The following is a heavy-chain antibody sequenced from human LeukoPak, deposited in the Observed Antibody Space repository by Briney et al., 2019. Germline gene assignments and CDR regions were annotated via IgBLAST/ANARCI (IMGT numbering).Heavy chain of an antibody. CDR1: GFTFLTYA. CDR3: ARDRGGWYKGAFDI. V-gene: IGHV3-23*01. CDR2: IRDSGAST. J-gene: IGHJ3*02. Sequence: GGSLRLSCAASGFTFLTYAMSWVRQAPGKGLQWVSVIRDSGASTYYADSVKGRFAISRDNSKNTLYLQMNSLRAEDTAVYYCARDRGGWYKGAFDIWGQGTMVTVSS. D-gene: IGHD6-19*01.